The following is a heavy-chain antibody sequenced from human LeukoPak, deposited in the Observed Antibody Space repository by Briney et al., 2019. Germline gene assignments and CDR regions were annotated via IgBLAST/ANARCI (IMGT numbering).Heavy chain of an antibody. J-gene: IGHJ4*02. Sequence: KPSETLSLTCTVSGGSISTFYWSWIRQPPGKGLEWIGYIYYSGSTNSNPSLKSRVTMSVDTSKNQFSLKLSSVTAADTAVYYCASGSIVGVLWGWGQGTLVTVSS. V-gene: IGHV4-59*01. D-gene: IGHD1-26*01. CDR3: ASGSIVGVLWG. CDR2: IYYSGST. CDR1: GGSISTFY.